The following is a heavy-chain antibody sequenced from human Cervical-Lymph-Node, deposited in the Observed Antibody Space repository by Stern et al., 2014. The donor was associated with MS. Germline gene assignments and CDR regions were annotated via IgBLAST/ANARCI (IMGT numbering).Heavy chain of an antibody. CDR3: ARDGPDSSGYYWFWDY. J-gene: IGHJ4*02. Sequence: VQLVESGGGVVQPGRSLRLSCEASGFTFSSYGMHWVRQAPGKGLEWVAVIWYDGSNKYYADSVNGRFTISRDNSKNTLYLQMNSLRAEDTAVYYCARDGPDSSGYYWFWDYWGQGTLVTVSS. CDR1: GFTFSSYG. V-gene: IGHV3-33*01. D-gene: IGHD3-22*01. CDR2: IWYDGSNK.